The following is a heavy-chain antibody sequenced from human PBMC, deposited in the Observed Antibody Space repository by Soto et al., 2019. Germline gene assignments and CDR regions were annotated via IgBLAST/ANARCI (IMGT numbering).Heavy chain of an antibody. Sequence: PSETLSLTCTVSGGSISSYYWSWIRQPPGKGLEWIGYIYYSGSTNYNPSLKSRVTISVDTSKNQFSLKLSSVTAADTAVYYCARDRVMTGYFDYWGQGTLVTVSS. J-gene: IGHJ4*02. V-gene: IGHV4-59*01. CDR2: IYYSGST. CDR3: ARDRVMTGYFDY. CDR1: GGSISSYY. D-gene: IGHD2-21*01.